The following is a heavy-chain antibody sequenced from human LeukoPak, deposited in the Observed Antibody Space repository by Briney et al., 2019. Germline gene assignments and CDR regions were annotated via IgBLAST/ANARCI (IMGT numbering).Heavy chain of an antibody. CDR2: IRYDGSNK. V-gene: IGHV3-30*02. CDR3: ANTLTVAQYYFDY. Sequence: GGSLRLSCAASGFTFSSYGMHWVRQAPGKGLEWVAFIRYDGSNKYYADSVKGRFTISRDNSKNTLYLQMNRLRAEDTAVYYCANTLTVAQYYFDYWGQGTLVTVSS. D-gene: IGHD4-23*01. J-gene: IGHJ4*02. CDR1: GFTFSSYG.